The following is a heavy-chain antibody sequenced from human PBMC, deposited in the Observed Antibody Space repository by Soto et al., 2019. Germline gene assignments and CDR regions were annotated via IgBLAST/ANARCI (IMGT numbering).Heavy chain of an antibody. CDR1: GGSISSYY. D-gene: IGHD6-25*01. V-gene: IGHV4-59*01. CDR2: IYYSGST. Sequence: LSLTCTVSGGSISSYYCSWIRQPPGKGLEWIGYIYYSGSTNYNPSLKSRVTISVDTSKNQFSLKLSSVTAADTAVYYCARDQRYNWFDPWGQGTLVTVSS. CDR3: ARDQRYNWFDP. J-gene: IGHJ5*02.